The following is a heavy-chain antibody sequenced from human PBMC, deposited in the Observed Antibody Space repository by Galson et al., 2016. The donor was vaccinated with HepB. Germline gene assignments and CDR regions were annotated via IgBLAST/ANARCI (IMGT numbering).Heavy chain of an antibody. J-gene: IGHJ6*02. D-gene: IGHD3-3*01. CDR3: ARGWQILTIFGVAASVMDV. CDR1: GGSISYYS. V-gene: IGHV4-59*01. CDR2: SYYNGST. Sequence: ETLSLTCTVSGGSISYYSWSWIRQPPGRGLEWIGYSYYNGSTNYNPSLKSRVTISIDTSKNQFSLNLISVTAADTAVYYCARGWQILTIFGVAASVMDVWGQGTTVTVSS.